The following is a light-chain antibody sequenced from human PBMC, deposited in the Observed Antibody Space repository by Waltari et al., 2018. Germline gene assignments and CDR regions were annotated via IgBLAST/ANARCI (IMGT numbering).Light chain of an antibody. CDR1: ETVTNNY. CDR2: DTY. J-gene: IGKJ5*01. Sequence: EIVLTQSPGTLSLSPGERATLPCRASETVTNNYLAWFQQKPGQTPRLLIYDTYFRATGVPDRFSGSGSGTDFTLTISRLEPEDFATYYCQQANTFPFTFGQGTRLEIK. CDR3: QQANTFPFT. V-gene: IGKV3D-20*02.